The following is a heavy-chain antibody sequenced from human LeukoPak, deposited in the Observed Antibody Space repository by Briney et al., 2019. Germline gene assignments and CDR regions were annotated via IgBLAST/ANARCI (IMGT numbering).Heavy chain of an antibody. J-gene: IGHJ4*02. CDR3: AKDAIFPRYSSGYYHYFDY. Sequence: QTGRSLRLSCAASGFTFDDYAMHWVRHAPGKGLEWVSGISWNSGSIDYADSVKGRFTISRDNAKNSLYLQMNSLRAEDTALYYCAKDAIFPRYSSGYYHYFDYWGQGTLVTVSS. CDR2: ISWNSGSI. V-gene: IGHV3-9*01. CDR1: GFTFDDYA. D-gene: IGHD3-22*01.